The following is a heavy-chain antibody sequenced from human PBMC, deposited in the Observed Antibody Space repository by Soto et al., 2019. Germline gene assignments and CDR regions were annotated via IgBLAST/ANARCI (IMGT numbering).Heavy chain of an antibody. CDR3: ARDNYDFWSGLSYGMDV. CDR2: ISSSSSTI. Sequence: PGGSLRLSCAASGFTFSSYSMNWVRQAPGKGLEWVSYISSSSSTIYYADSVKGRFTISRDNAKNSLYLQMNSLRDEDTAVYYCARDNYDFWSGLSYGMDVWGQGTTGTVS. CDR1: GFTFSSYS. J-gene: IGHJ6*02. D-gene: IGHD3-3*01. V-gene: IGHV3-48*02.